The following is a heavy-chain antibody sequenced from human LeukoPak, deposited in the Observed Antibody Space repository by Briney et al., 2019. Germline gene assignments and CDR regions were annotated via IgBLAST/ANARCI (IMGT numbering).Heavy chain of an antibody. CDR3: AKDLGRYLNNFFHY. D-gene: IGHD1-26*01. V-gene: IGHV3-23*01. CDR1: GFAFNNYD. CDR2: ISGSGGGT. J-gene: IGHJ4*01. Sequence: PGVSLTLSCAASGFAFNNYDMSWVPQAPEKGREWVSTISGSGGGTYYADSVRGRFTISRDDYKNTLYLQLNSLRAEDTAIYYCAKDLGRYLNNFFHYWVHGALVTVSS.